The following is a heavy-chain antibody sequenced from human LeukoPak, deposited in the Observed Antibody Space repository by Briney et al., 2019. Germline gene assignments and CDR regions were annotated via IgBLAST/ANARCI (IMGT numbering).Heavy chain of an antibody. CDR2: IKKDGSEE. CDR3: ARSNPNRNALDL. J-gene: IGHJ3*01. V-gene: IGHV3-7*01. Sequence: QPGGSLRLSCAASGFNLNSYLMSWVRQAPGRGLEWEANIKKDGSEENYLDSVKGRFTVSRDNAKNSLYLQMNSLRGEDTAIYYCARSNPNRNALDLWGQGTMVTISS. CDR1: GFNLNSYL. D-gene: IGHD1-14*01.